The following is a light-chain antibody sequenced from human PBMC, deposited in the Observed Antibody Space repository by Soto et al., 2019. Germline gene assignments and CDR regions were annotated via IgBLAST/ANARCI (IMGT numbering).Light chain of an antibody. Sequence: DIQMTQSPPSLSASVGDRVTITCRASQSISSYLNWYQQKPGKAPKLLIYAASSLQSGVPSRFSGSGSGTDFTLTISSLQPEDFATYYCQQSYSNPRYTFGQGTKVDIK. V-gene: IGKV1-39*01. CDR2: AAS. CDR1: QSISSY. CDR3: QQSYSNPRYT. J-gene: IGKJ2*01.